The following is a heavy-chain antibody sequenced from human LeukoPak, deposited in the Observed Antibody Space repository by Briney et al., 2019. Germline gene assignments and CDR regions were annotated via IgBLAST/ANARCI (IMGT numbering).Heavy chain of an antibody. D-gene: IGHD4-17*01. CDR2: INSDGSGT. J-gene: IGHJ5*02. Sequence: TGGCLRLSCAASGFTFSSYWMHWGCQAPGKGLVWVSRINSDGSGTSYADSVKGRFTISSDTAKNTLYLPLNSLRAEATPVYYCARATGASWGPGTLVTVSS. CDR3: ARATGAS. V-gene: IGHV3-74*01. CDR1: GFTFSSYW.